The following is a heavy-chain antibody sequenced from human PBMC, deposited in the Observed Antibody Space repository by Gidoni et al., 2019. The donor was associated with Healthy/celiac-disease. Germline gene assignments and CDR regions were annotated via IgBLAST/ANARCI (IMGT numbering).Heavy chain of an antibody. V-gene: IGHV4-34*01. D-gene: IGHD5-12*01. CDR1: GGSFSGYY. Sequence: QVQLQQWGAGLLKPSETLSLTCAVYGGSFSGYYWSWIRQPPGKGLEWIGEINHSGSTNYNPSLKSRVTISVDTSKNQFSLKLSSVTAADTAVYYCARGKGGWLQYWGQGTLVTVSS. J-gene: IGHJ4*02. CDR3: ARGKGGWLQY. CDR2: INHSGST.